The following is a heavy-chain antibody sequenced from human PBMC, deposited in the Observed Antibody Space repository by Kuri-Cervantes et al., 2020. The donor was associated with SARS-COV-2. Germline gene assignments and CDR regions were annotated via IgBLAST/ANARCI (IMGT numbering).Heavy chain of an antibody. Sequence: GGSLRLSCAASGFTFSSDAMSWVRQAPGKGLEWVSAISGSGGSTYYADSVKGRFTISRDNSKNTLYLQMNSLRAEDTAVYYCAKDQSYYGSSGYYGYFYYWGQGTLVTVSS. V-gene: IGHV3-23*01. CDR1: GFTFSSDA. J-gene: IGHJ4*02. CDR2: ISGSGGST. CDR3: AKDQSYYGSSGYYGYFYY. D-gene: IGHD3-22*01.